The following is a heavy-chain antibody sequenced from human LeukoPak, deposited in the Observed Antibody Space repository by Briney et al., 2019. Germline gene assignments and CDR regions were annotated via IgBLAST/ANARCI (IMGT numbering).Heavy chain of an antibody. V-gene: IGHV5-51*01. J-gene: IGHJ4*02. CDR3: ARQSRDGSKTRGYYFDY. CDR1: GYLFTHYW. D-gene: IGHD3-10*01. CDR2: IYPTDSDT. Sequence: TTGESLKISCQVSGYLFTHYWIGWVRQMPGNGLEAMGLIYPTDSDTTYSPSFQGPVTISVDKSISTVYLQWSSLKASDTAMYYCARQSRDGSKTRGYYFDYWGQGTLVTVSS.